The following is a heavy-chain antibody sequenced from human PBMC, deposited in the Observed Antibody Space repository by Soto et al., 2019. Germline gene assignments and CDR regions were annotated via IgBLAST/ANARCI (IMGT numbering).Heavy chain of an antibody. D-gene: IGHD3-22*01. Sequence: SCKASGYTFTSYAISWVRQAPGKGLEWVSAISGSGGSTYYADSVKGRFTISRDNSKNTLYLQMNSLRAEDTAVYYCAKDWLYYYDSSGYYSPGYWGQGTLVTVSS. J-gene: IGHJ4*02. V-gene: IGHV3-23*01. CDR2: ISGSGGST. CDR1: GYTFTSYA. CDR3: AKDWLYYYDSSGYYSPGY.